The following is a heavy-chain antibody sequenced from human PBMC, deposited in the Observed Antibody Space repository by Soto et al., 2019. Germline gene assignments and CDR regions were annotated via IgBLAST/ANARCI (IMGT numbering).Heavy chain of an antibody. CDR2: IWYDGSNK. CDR3: ARSCEPDYYYGMDV. CDR1: GFTFSSYG. J-gene: IGHJ6*02. V-gene: IGHV3-33*01. Sequence: QVQLVESGGGVVQPGRSLRLSCAASGFTFSSYGMHWVRQAPGKGLEWVAVIWYDGSNKYYADSVKGRFTISRDNSKNTLYLQMNGLRAEDTAVYYCARSCEPDYYYGMDVWGQGTTVTVSS.